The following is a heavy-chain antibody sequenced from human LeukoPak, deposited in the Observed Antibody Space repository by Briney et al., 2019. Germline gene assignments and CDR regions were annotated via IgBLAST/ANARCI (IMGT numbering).Heavy chain of an antibody. CDR2: IRYDGSNK. D-gene: IGHD5-18*01. J-gene: IGHJ6*03. CDR1: GFTFSSYG. CDR3: ARDSRGYSYGSSYYYMDV. V-gene: IGHV3-30*02. Sequence: GGSLRLSCAASGFTFSSYGMHWVRQAPGKGLEWVAFIRYDGSNKYYADSVKGRFTISRDNSKNTLYLQMNSLRAEDTAVYYCARDSRGYSYGSSYYYMDVWGKGTTVTVSS.